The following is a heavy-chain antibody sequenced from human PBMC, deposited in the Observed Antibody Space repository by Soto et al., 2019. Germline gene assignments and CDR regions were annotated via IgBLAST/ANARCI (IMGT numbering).Heavy chain of an antibody. CDR3: ARVLRVGLSSGRTDNWFDP. CDR2: IYHSGST. V-gene: IGHV4-30-2*01. J-gene: IGHJ5*02. D-gene: IGHD3-22*01. CDR1: GGSLSSCGYS. Sequence: PSETLSLPFAVSGGSLSSCGYSWSWIRQPPVRGLEWIGYIYHSGSTYYNPSLKSRVTISVDRSNNQFSLKLSSVTAADTAVYYCARVLRVGLSSGRTDNWFDPWGQGTLVTVSS.